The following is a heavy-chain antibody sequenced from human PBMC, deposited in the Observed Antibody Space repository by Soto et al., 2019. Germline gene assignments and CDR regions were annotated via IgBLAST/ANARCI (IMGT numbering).Heavy chain of an antibody. CDR1: GYTFTSYG. CDR3: ARESSGKYYDSSGYIDY. D-gene: IGHD3-22*01. J-gene: IGHJ4*02. V-gene: IGHV1-18*01. CDR2: ISAYNGNT. Sequence: GASVKVSCKASGYTFTSYGISWVRQAPGQGLEWMGWISAYNGNTNYAQKLQGRVTMTTDTSTSTAYMELRSLRSDDTAVYYCARESSGKYYDSSGYIDYWGQGTLATVSS.